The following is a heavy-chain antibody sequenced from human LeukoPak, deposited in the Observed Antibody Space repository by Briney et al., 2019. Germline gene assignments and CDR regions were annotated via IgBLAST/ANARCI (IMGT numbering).Heavy chain of an antibody. J-gene: IGHJ4*02. CDR3: ARDPASGYSTKRYYFDY. CDR2: IYYSGST. D-gene: IGHD6-13*01. Sequence: SETLSLTCTVSGGSISSSSYYWGWIRQPPGEGLEWIGTIYYSGSTYYNLSLKSRVTISVDTSKNQFSLKLTSVTAADTAVYFCARDPASGYSTKRYYFDYWGQGTLVTVCS. V-gene: IGHV4-39*07. CDR1: GGSISSSSYY.